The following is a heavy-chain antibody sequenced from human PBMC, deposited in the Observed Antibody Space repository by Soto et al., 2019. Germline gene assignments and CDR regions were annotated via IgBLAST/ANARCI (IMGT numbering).Heavy chain of an antibody. D-gene: IGHD6-19*01. J-gene: IGHJ4*02. Sequence: VASVKVSCKASGYTFTSYGISWVRQAPGQGLEWMGWISAYNGNTNYAQKLQGRVTMTTDTSTSTAYVELRSLRSDDTAVYYCARDARQYSSGLDYFDYWGQGTLVTVSS. CDR2: ISAYNGNT. CDR1: GYTFTSYG. V-gene: IGHV1-18*01. CDR3: ARDARQYSSGLDYFDY.